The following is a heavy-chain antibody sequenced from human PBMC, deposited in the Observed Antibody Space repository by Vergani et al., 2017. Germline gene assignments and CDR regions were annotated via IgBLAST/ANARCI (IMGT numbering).Heavy chain of an antibody. D-gene: IGHD2-8*01. CDR3: ARGRVELMRCFDY. CDR1: GFTFSSYS. J-gene: IGHJ4*02. CDR2: ISSSSSYI. Sequence: EVQLVESGGGLVKPGGSLRLSCAASGFTFSSYSMNWVRQAPGKGLEWVSSISSSSSYIYYADSVKGRFTISRDNAKNSLYLQMNSLRAEDTAVYYCARGRVELMRCFDYWGQGTLVTVSS. V-gene: IGHV3-21*01.